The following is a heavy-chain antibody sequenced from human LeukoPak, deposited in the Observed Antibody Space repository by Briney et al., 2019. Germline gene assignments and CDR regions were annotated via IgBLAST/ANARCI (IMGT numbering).Heavy chain of an antibody. D-gene: IGHD3-10*01. V-gene: IGHV3-20*04. CDR1: GFTFDDYG. J-gene: IGHJ6*03. Sequence: GGSLRLSCAASGFTFDDYGMSWVRQAAGKGLEWVSGINWNAANTGYADSVKGRFTISRDNVKNTLYLQMNSLRAEDTALYYCARAPGSSLRGYYYYYMDVWGKGTTVTVSS. CDR2: INWNAANT. CDR3: ARAPGSSLRGYYYYYMDV.